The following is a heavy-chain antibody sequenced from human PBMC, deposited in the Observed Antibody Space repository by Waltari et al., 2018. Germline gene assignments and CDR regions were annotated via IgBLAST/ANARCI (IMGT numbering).Heavy chain of an antibody. CDR2: ISYDGSNK. D-gene: IGHD6-6*01. V-gene: IGHV3-30-3*01. J-gene: IGHJ6*03. CDR1: GFTFSSYA. CDR3: ARSPGGQLVTDYYYYYYMDV. Sequence: QVQLVESGGGVVQPGRSLRLSCAASGFTFSSYAMHWVRQAPGKGLEWVAVISYDGSNKYYADSVKGRFTISRDNSKNTLYLQMNSLRAEDTAVYYCARSPGGQLVTDYYYYYYMDVWGKGTTVTISS.